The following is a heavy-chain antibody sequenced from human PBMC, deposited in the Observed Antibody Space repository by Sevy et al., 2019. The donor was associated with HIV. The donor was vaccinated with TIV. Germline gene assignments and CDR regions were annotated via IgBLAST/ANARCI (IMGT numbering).Heavy chain of an antibody. CDR2: IKSRSDGGTT. CDR1: GLGFTNAW. D-gene: IGHD3-10*01. Sequence: GGSLGLSCAASGLGFTNAWMSWVRQAPGKGLEWVGRIKSRSDGGTTDFASPVKGRFIISRDDSKNTLYLQMNSLKTEDTAVYYCTTGHGSVAYWGQGTLVTVSS. J-gene: IGHJ4*02. V-gene: IGHV3-15*01. CDR3: TTGHGSVAY.